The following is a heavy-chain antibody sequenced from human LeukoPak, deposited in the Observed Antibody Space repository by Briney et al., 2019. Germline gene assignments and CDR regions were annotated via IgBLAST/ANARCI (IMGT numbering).Heavy chain of an antibody. D-gene: IGHD2-2*01. CDR3: ARGKWRSSTSCPFDY. V-gene: IGHV1-2*02. Sequence: GASVKVSCKASGYTFTGYYMHWVRQAPGQGLAWMGWINPNSGGTNYAQKFQGRVTMTRDTSISTAHMELSRLRSDDTAVYYCARGKWRSSTSCPFDYWGQGTLVTVSS. CDR2: INPNSGGT. J-gene: IGHJ4*02. CDR1: GYTFTGYY.